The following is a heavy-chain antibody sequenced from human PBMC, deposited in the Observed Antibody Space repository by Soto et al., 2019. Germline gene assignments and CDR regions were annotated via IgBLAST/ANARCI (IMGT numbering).Heavy chain of an antibody. CDR1: EFIFSAYD. Sequence: EVQLVESGGGLVKPGGSLRLSCVASEFIFSAYDMNWVRQAPGKGLEWLSSISSASSVIYYADSIQGRVTMSRENAKNALLLQMSNPRAAETAVYYCAGLSILSVGYNSMDVWGQRATSTASS. D-gene: IGHD3-9*01. J-gene: IGHJ6*01. CDR2: ISSASSVI. CDR3: AGLSILSVGYNSMDV. V-gene: IGHV3-21*06.